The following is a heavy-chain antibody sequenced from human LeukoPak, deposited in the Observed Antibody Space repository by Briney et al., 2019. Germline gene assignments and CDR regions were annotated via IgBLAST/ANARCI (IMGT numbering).Heavy chain of an antibody. Sequence: GGSLRLSCAASGFTFSSYNMKWVRQAPGKGLQWVSSISSSSTYIYYADSVKGRFTISRDNAKNSLYLQMNSLRAEDTAVYYCAKGPTAYCGGDCYLDAFDIWGQGTMVTVSS. J-gene: IGHJ3*02. CDR3: AKGPTAYCGGDCYLDAFDI. D-gene: IGHD2-21*02. V-gene: IGHV3-21*01. CDR1: GFTFSSYN. CDR2: ISSSSTYI.